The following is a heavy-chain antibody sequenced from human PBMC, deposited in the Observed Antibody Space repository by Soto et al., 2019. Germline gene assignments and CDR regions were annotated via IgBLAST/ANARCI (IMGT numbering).Heavy chain of an antibody. D-gene: IGHD2-15*01. CDR1: GGSISSYY. Sequence: SETLSLTCTVSGGSISSYYWSWIRQPPGKGLEWIGYIYYSGSTNYNPSLRSRVTISVDTSKNQFSLKLSSVTAADTAVYYCARQGYCSGGSCYYFDYWGQGTLVTVSS. CDR3: ARQGYCSGGSCYYFDY. V-gene: IGHV4-59*08. CDR2: IYYSGST. J-gene: IGHJ4*02.